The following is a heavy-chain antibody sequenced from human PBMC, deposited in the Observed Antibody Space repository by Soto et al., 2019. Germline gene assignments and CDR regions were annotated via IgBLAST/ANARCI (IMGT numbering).Heavy chain of an antibody. CDR1: EGTFNSSA. CDR3: ASGASRWYPYFFDS. J-gene: IGHJ4*02. D-gene: IGHD6-13*01. V-gene: IGHV1-69*01. Sequence: QAHVVQSGAEVRKPGSSVKLSCKASEGTFNSSAIAWVRQAPGQGREWMGGIIPYYNTLNYAQKFQDRVTITAADSTNTVYMQLSSLIADDAAVYFCASGASRWYPYFFDSWAQGTLVTVSS. CDR2: IIPYYNTL.